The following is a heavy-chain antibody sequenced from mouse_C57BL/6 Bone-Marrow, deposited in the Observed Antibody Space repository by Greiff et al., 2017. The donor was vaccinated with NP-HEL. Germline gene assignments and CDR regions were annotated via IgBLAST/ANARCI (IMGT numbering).Heavy chain of an antibody. CDR3: ASPLRDY. J-gene: IGHJ4*01. D-gene: IGHD1-2*01. CDR2: IDPETGGT. Sequence: VKLQESGAELVRPGASVTLSCKASGYTFTDYEMHWVKQTPVHGLEWIGAIDPETGGTAYNQKFKGKAILTADKSSSTAYMELSSLTSEDSAVYYCASPLRDYWGQGTSVTVSS. CDR1: GYTFTDYE. V-gene: IGHV1-15*01.